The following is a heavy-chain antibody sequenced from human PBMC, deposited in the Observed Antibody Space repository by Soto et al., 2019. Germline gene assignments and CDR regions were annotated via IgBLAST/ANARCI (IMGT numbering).Heavy chain of an antibody. D-gene: IGHD5-12*01. CDR2: INSDGSST. V-gene: IGHV3-74*01. CDR3: ARQLRIDSGYPTTYHYYYYGMDV. Sequence: GGSLRLSCAASGFTFSSYWMHWVRQAPGKGLVWVSRINSDGSSTSYADSVKGRFTISRDNAKNRLYLQMNSLRAEDTAVYYCARQLRIDSGYPTTYHYYYYGMDVWGQGTTVTVSS. J-gene: IGHJ6*02. CDR1: GFTFSSYW.